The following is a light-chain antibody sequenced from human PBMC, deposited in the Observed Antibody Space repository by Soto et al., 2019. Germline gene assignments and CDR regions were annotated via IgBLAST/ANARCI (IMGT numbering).Light chain of an antibody. V-gene: IGLV2-14*01. J-gene: IGLJ1*01. CDR2: EVS. CDR1: SSDVGGYNY. CDR3: SSFTNTITRYA. Sequence: QSLLTQPASVSGSPGQSITISCTGTSSDVGGYNYVSWFQHHPGKAPKLIIYEVSYRPSGVSNRFSGSKSGDTASLTISGLQAEDEADYYCSSFTNTITRYAFGTGTKVTVL.